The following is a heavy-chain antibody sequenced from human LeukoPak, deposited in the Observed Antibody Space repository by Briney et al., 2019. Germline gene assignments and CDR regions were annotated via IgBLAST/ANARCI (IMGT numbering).Heavy chain of an antibody. Sequence: GGSLRLSCAASGFTFSSYSMNWVRQAPGKGLEWVSSISSSSSYIYYADSVKGRFTISRDNAKNSLYLQMNSLRAEDTAVYYCARDRTFYDFRTGAFDPWGQGTLVTVSS. CDR1: GFTFSSYS. D-gene: IGHD3-3*01. V-gene: IGHV3-21*01. CDR3: ARDRTFYDFRTGAFDP. J-gene: IGHJ5*02. CDR2: ISSSSSYI.